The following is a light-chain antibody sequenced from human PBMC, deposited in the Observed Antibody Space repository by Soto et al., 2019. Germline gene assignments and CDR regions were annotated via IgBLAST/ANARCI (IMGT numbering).Light chain of an antibody. CDR3: SSYTSSSPWV. CDR2: EVT. Sequence: QSVLTQPASVSGSPGQSITISCTGTSSDVGGYDSVSWYQQHPGKAPKLMIFEVTNRPSGTSNRFSGSKSVNTASLTISGLQAEDEADYYCSSYTSSSPWVFGGGTKLTVL. J-gene: IGLJ3*02. CDR1: SSDVGGYDS. V-gene: IGLV2-14*01.